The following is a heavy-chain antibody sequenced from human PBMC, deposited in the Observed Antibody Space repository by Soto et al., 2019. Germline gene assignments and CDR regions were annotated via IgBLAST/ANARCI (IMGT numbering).Heavy chain of an antibody. D-gene: IGHD2-21*01. Sequence: GGSLRLSCAASGFTFSSYGMHWVRQAPGKGLEWVAVIWYDGSNKYYADSVKGRFTISRDNSKNTLYLQMNSLRAEDTAVYYCARDFCGGDCYGMDVWGQGTTVTVSS. CDR3: ARDFCGGDCYGMDV. CDR2: IWYDGSNK. V-gene: IGHV3-33*01. CDR1: GFTFSSYG. J-gene: IGHJ6*02.